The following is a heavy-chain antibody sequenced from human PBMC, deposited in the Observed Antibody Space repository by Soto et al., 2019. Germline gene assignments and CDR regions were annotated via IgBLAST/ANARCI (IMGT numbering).Heavy chain of an antibody. CDR1: GFTFDSYG. CDR2: ISSDGNNK. Sequence: QVPLVESGGGVVQPGRSLRLSCAASGFTFDSYGMHWVRQAPGKRLEWVAVISSDGNNKYYADSVKGRFTISRDNFKNTLYLQMSSLRADDTAVYYCAKDLLPNTVTTCGSWGQGTLVTVSS. CDR3: AKDLLPNTVTTCGS. D-gene: IGHD4-17*01. V-gene: IGHV3-30*18. J-gene: IGHJ5*02.